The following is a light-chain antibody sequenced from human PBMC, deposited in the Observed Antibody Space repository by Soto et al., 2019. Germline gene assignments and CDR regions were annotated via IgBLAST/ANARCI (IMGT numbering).Light chain of an antibody. J-gene: IGKJ1*01. CDR1: QSVSNY. CDR2: GAS. V-gene: IGKV3-20*01. CDR3: HQFGGSPQT. Sequence: EIVLTQSPGTLSLSPGERATLSCRASQSVSNYLAWYQRKPGQAPRLLIYGASSRATGIPDRFSGSGSGTDFPLTIARLEHEDFGVYYYHQFGGSPQTFAQGPRVDIK.